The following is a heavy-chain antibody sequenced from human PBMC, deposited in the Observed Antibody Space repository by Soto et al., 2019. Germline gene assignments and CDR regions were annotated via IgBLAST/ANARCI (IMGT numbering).Heavy chain of an antibody. V-gene: IGHV5-10-1*01. CDR2: IDPSDSYT. J-gene: IGHJ6*02. Sequence: GESLKISCQGSGYSFTSYWISWVRQMPGKGLEWMGRIDPSDSYTNYSPSFQGHVTISADKSISTAYLQWSSLKASDTAMYYCARHNIVVPIYGMDVWGQGTTVTVSS. CDR1: GYSFTSYW. CDR3: ARHNIVVPIYGMDV. D-gene: IGHD2-2*01.